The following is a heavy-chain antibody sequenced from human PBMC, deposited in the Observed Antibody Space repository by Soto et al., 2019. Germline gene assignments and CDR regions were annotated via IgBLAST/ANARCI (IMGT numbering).Heavy chain of an antibody. CDR2: IKSKTDGGTT. Sequence: GGSLRLSCAASGFTFSNAWMNWVRQAPGKGLEWVGRIKSKTDGGTTDYAAPVKGRFTISRDDSKNTVYLEMNSLKSEDTAVYYCITDLHLSSGPSMDVWGQGTTVTVSS. D-gene: IGHD6-19*01. CDR3: ITDLHLSSGPSMDV. J-gene: IGHJ6*02. CDR1: GFTFSNAW. V-gene: IGHV3-15*07.